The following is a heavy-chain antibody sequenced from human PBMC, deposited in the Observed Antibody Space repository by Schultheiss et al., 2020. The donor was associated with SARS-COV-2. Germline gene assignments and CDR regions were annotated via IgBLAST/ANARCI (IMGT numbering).Heavy chain of an antibody. CDR1: GFTFNNAW. CDR2: ISSSSSYI. D-gene: IGHD6-6*01. CDR3: AREPAYSSSPFDY. V-gene: IGHV3-21*05. Sequence: GGSLRLSCAASGFTFNNAWMSWVRQAPGKGLEWVSYISSSSSYIYYADSVKGRFTISRDNAKNSLYLQMNSLRAEDTAVYYCAREPAYSSSPFDYWGQGTLVTVSS. J-gene: IGHJ4*02.